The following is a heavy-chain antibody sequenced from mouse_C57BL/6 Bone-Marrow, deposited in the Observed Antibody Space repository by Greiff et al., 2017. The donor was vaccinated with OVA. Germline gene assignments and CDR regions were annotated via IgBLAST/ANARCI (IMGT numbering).Heavy chain of an antibody. CDR3: ARYGNWYFDV. CDR1: GFTFSDYY. CDR2: ISNGGGST. D-gene: IGHD2-10*02. V-gene: IGHV5-12*01. Sequence: EVMLVESGGGLVQPGGSLKLSCAASGFTFSDYYMYWVRQTPEKRLEWVAYISNGGGSTYYPDTVKGRFTISRDNAKNTLYLQMSRLKSEDTAMYYCARYGNWYFDVWGTGTTVTVSS. J-gene: IGHJ1*03.